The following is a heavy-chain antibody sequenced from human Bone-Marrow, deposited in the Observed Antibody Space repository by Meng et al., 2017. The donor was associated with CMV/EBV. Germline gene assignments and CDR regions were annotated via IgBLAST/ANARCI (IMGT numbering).Heavy chain of an antibody. CDR3: ARDVVVAAAGDYYYYYGMDV. Sequence: GGSLRLSCAASGFTFSSYAMHWVRQAPGKGLEWVAVISYDGSNKYYADSVKGRFTISRDNSKNTLYLQMNSLRAEDTAVYYCARDVVVAAAGDYYYYYGMDVWGQGTTVTVAS. D-gene: IGHD6-13*01. CDR2: ISYDGSNK. J-gene: IGHJ6*02. CDR1: GFTFSSYA. V-gene: IGHV3-30-3*01.